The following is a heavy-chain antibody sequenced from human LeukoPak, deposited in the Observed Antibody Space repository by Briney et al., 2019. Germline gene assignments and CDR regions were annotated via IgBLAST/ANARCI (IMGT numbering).Heavy chain of an antibody. CDR2: IKQDGSEK. J-gene: IGHJ6*02. CDR1: GFTFSSYW. V-gene: IGHV3-7*01. CDR3: ARVSYDFWSGAYYYYGMDV. D-gene: IGHD3-3*01. Sequence: GGSLRLSCAASGFTFSSYWMSWVRQAPGKGLEWVANIKQDGSEKYYVDSVKGRFTISRDNAKNSLYLQMNSLRAEDTAVYYCARVSYDFWSGAYYYYGMDVWGQGTTVTVSS.